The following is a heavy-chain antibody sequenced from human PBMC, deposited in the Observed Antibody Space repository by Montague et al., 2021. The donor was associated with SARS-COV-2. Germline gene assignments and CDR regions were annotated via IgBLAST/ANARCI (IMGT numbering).Heavy chain of an antibody. Sequence: SETLSLTCTVSGGSISSSDYYWGWIRQPPGKGLEWIGTIYYSGSTYYSPSLKSRVTPSVDTSKNQFSLKLTSLTAADTAVYYCARSSGYNYDISYYGMDVWGQGTTVTVSS. CDR2: IYYSGST. CDR1: GGSISSSDYY. V-gene: IGHV4-39*01. D-gene: IGHD5-18*01. J-gene: IGHJ6*02. CDR3: ARSSGYNYDISYYGMDV.